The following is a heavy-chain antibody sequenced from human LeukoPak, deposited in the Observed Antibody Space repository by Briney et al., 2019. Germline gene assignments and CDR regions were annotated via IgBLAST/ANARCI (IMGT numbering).Heavy chain of an antibody. V-gene: IGHV4-39*01. CDR2: IYYSGST. CDR3: ARGLRFLEWLSDDAFDI. D-gene: IGHD3-3*01. Sequence: SETLSLTCTVSGGSISSSSYYCGWIRQPPGKGLEWIGSIYYSGSTYYNPSLKSRVTISVDTSKNQFSLKLSSVTAADTAVYYCARGLRFLEWLSDDAFDIWGQGTMVTVSS. CDR1: GGSISSSSYY. J-gene: IGHJ3*02.